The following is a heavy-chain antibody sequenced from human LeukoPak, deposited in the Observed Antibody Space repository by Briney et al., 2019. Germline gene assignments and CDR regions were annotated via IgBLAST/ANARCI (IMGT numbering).Heavy chain of an antibody. CDR3: ARHGPLWLPYWFDP. CDR1: GDSISTSSYY. Sequence: SETLSLTCSVSGDSISTSSYYWGWIRQPPGKGLEWIGTIYYSGSTYYNPSLTSRVTISVDTSKNQFSLKLSSVTAADTAVYYCARHGPLWLPYWFDPWGQGTLVTVSS. J-gene: IGHJ5*02. V-gene: IGHV4-39*01. CDR2: IYYSGST. D-gene: IGHD5-18*01.